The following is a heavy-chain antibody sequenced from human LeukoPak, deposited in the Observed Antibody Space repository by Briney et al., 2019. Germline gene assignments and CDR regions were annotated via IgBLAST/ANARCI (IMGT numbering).Heavy chain of an antibody. CDR2: IIPIFGTA. CDR3: ARDREYCSSTSCYFLGWFDP. D-gene: IGHD2-2*01. CDR1: GGTFSSYA. Sequence: SVKVSCKASGGTFSSYAISWVRQAPGQGLEWMGGIIPIFGTANYAQKFQGRVTITTDESTSTAYMELSSLRYEDTAVYYCARDREYCSSTSCYFLGWFDPWGQGTLVTVSS. V-gene: IGHV1-69*05. J-gene: IGHJ5*02.